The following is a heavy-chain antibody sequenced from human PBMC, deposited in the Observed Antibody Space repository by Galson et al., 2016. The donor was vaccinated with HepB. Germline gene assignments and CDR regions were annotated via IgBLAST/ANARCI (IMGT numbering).Heavy chain of an antibody. J-gene: IGHJ4*02. CDR1: GYIFTELS. D-gene: IGHD3/OR15-3a*01. CDR3: ATDIMVVRPFAPTGSQD. Sequence: SVKVSCKVSGYIFTELSMQWVRQAPGKGLEWMGGFDPEDGQMIYAQKFQGRVTMTEDTSTDTVFMELSSLRSEDTAVYYCATDIMVVRPFAPTGSQDWGPGTLVVVTS. CDR2: FDPEDGQM. V-gene: IGHV1-24*01.